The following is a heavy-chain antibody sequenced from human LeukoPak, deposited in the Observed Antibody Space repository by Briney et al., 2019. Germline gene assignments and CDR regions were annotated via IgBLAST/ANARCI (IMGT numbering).Heavy chain of an antibody. CDR1: GASFNSNSYY. Sequence: HPLETLSLTCTVSGASFNSNSYYWGWIRQPPGKGLEWIGSVYYSGTTYYNTSLESRVTISLYRSSDQFSLRLTSVTAADTAVYYCARGYDFWSANFYLDVWGKGTTVTVSS. V-gene: IGHV4-39*07. D-gene: IGHD3-3*01. CDR3: ARGYDFWSANFYLDV. J-gene: IGHJ6*03. CDR2: VYYSGTT.